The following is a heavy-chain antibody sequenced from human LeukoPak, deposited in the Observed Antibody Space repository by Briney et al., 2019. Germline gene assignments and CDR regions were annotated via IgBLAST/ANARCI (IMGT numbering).Heavy chain of an antibody. J-gene: IGHJ4*02. D-gene: IGHD2-21*02. CDR3: ATSPGRYCGGDCYFDS. Sequence: PGGSLRLSCAASGFTFSSYAMSWVRQAPGKGLEWVSSISGGGGITYYADSVKGRFTISRDNSKNTVYLQLNSLRAEDTAVYYCATSPGRYCGGDCYFDSWGQGSLVTVSS. CDR1: GFTFSSYA. V-gene: IGHV3-23*01. CDR2: ISGGGGIT.